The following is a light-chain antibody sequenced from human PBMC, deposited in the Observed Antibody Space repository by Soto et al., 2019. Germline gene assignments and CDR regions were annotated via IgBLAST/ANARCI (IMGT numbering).Light chain of an antibody. Sequence: DIQMTQAPSSLSASVGDRVTITCQASQDISNLLNWYQQKPGKAPRLLIYDASNLETGVPSRFSGSGSGTDFTFTISSLQPEDIATYYCQQYEAIPITFGQGTRLEI. V-gene: IGKV1-33*01. CDR3: QQYEAIPIT. CDR2: DAS. CDR1: QDISNL. J-gene: IGKJ5*01.